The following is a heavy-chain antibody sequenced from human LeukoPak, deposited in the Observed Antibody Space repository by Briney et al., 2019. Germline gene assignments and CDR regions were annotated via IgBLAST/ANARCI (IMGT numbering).Heavy chain of an antibody. CDR3: ARDPAPQYYYDSSGYSRSYFDY. CDR1: GFTFDDYA. J-gene: IGHJ4*02. D-gene: IGHD3-22*01. CDR2: INWDSDKR. Sequence: PGGSLRLSCAASGFTFDDYAMHWVRQGPGKGLEWVSAINWDSDKRDYADSVKGRFTISRDNAKNSLYLQMNSLRAEDTAVYYCARDPAPQYYYDSSGYSRSYFDYWGQGTLVTVSS. V-gene: IGHV3-9*01.